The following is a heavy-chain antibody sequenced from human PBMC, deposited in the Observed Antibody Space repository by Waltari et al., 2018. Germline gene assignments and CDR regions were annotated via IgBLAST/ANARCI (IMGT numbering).Heavy chain of an antibody. CDR1: GFNFGDHS. CDR2: NKTKTYGGTT. V-gene: IGHV3-49*04. J-gene: IGHJ4*02. CDR3: TRDYDFWSGYPLLDY. Sequence: EVQLVESGGGLVQPGRSLRLSCLTSGFNFGDHSMSWVRQAPGKGLEVIGYNKTKTYGGTTEYAASVKGRFTISRDDSKSIAYLQMSSLKIEDTAVYYCTRDYDFWSGYPLLDYWGQGTLVTVSS. D-gene: IGHD3-3*01.